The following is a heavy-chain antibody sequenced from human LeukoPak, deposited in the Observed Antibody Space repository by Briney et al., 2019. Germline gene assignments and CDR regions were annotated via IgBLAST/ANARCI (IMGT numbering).Heavy chain of an antibody. CDR1: GYTFTEYY. Sequence: ASVKISCKASGYTFTEYYMYWVRQAPGQGPECMGVIHPSGGSTTSAQKFQGRVTLTKDTATSTIYIELSSLRSDDTAVYYCARMAMDPAMVTNFFDLWGQGTLLIVSA. CDR3: ARMAMDPAMVTNFFDL. V-gene: IGHV1-46*01. J-gene: IGHJ4*02. CDR2: IHPSGGST. D-gene: IGHD5-18*01.